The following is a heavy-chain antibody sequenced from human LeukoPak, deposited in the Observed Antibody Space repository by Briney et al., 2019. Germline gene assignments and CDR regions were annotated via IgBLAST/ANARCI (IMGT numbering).Heavy chain of an antibody. D-gene: IGHD4-17*01. CDR3: ARAQGEYGDYPGAFDI. J-gene: IGHJ3*02. CDR1: GFTFSSYW. CDR2: INSDGSST. Sequence: PGGSLRLSCAASGFTFSSYWMHWVRQAPGKGLAWVSRINSDGSSTSYADSVKGRFTISRDNAKNTLYLQMNSLRAEDTAVYYCARAQGEYGDYPGAFDIWGQGTMVTVSS. V-gene: IGHV3-74*01.